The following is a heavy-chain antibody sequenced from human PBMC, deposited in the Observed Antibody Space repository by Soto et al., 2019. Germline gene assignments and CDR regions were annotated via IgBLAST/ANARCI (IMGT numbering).Heavy chain of an antibody. J-gene: IGHJ5*02. CDR1: GFTFSSYS. D-gene: IGHD2-2*01. CDR2: ISTSSSTI. V-gene: IGHV3-48*02. Sequence: EVQLVESGGGLVQPGGSLRLSCSASGFTFSSYSMSWVRQAPGKGLEWVSYISTSSSTIYHADSVKGRFTISRDKAKNSLYLQMNSLRDEDTAVSYCARYVVRTGSFAPCGQGTLVTVSS. CDR3: ARYVVRTGSFAP.